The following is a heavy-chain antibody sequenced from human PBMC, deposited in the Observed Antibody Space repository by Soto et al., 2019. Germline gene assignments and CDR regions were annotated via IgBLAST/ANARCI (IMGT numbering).Heavy chain of an antibody. CDR1: GFVFSNFG. J-gene: IGHJ4*02. Sequence: PGGSLRLSCVVSGFVFSNFGMHWVRQAPDKGLEWLAVIWYDGSKQYYGDSVKGRFTISRDNSKKTLYLQMNSLRADDTAVYYCVAGQYFFDYCGQGTLVTVSS. CDR2: IWYDGSKQ. V-gene: IGHV3-30*02. CDR3: VAGQYFFDY. D-gene: IGHD6-19*01.